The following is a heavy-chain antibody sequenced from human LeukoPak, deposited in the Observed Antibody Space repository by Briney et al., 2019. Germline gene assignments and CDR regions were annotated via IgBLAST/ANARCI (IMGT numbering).Heavy chain of an antibody. D-gene: IGHD6-19*01. CDR3: ARWNSGWEFDY. V-gene: IGHV3-21*03. CDR2: ISSSSSYI. CDR1: GFTFSSYG. Sequence: GGSLRLSCAASGFTFSSYGMSWVRQAPGKGLEWVSSISSSSSYIYYADSVKGRFTISRDNAKTSLYLQMNSLRAEDTAVYYCARWNSGWEFDYWGQGTLVTVSS. J-gene: IGHJ4*02.